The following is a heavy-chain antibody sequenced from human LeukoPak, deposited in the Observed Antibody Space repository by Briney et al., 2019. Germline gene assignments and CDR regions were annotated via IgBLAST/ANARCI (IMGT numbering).Heavy chain of an antibody. V-gene: IGHV1-2*02. CDR3: ARDRDYYDSSGYHDY. D-gene: IGHD3-22*01. CDR2: INPNSGGT. CDR1: GYTFTGYY. J-gene: IGHJ4*02. Sequence: ASVKVSCTASGYTFTGYYMHWVRQAPGQGLEWMGWINPNSGGTNYAQKFQGRVTMTRDTSISTAYMELSRLRSDDTAVYYCARDRDYYDSSGYHDYWGQGTLVTVSS.